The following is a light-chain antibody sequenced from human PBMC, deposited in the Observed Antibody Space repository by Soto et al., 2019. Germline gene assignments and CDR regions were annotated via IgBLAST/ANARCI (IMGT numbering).Light chain of an antibody. J-gene: IGKJ1*01. CDR3: MQATQSPWT. V-gene: IGKV2-24*01. Sequence: EIVMTQTPLSSPVTLGQAASISCRSSRSLVHKDGNTYLSWFHQRPGQAPRLLIYKVSDRFFGVADRFSGSGAGTDFTLTISRVEAEDVGLYYCMQATQSPWTFGQGTKVEIK. CDR1: RSLVHKDGNTY. CDR2: KVS.